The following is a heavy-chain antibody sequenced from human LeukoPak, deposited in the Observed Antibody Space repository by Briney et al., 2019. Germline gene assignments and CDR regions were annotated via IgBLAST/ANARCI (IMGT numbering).Heavy chain of an antibody. D-gene: IGHD2-15*01. CDR2: ISTNGDST. CDR1: GFXFNKYA. J-gene: IGHJ4*02. CDR3: ARYCNGDNCYSGYDY. V-gene: IGHV3-64*01. Sequence: PGGSLRLSCAASGFXFNKYALHWVRQAPGKGLEYVSSISTNGDSTYYANSVKGRFTISRDNSKNTLYLQMGSLRAEDMAVYYCARYCNGDNCYSGYDYWGQGTLVTVSS.